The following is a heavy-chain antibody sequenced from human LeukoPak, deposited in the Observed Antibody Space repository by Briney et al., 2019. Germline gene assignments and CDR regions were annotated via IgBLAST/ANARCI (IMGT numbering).Heavy chain of an antibody. D-gene: IGHD3-22*01. CDR3: ARYYYDSSGYYYVYYYYMDV. J-gene: IGHJ6*03. CDR1: GFTFSSYS. Sequence: GGSLRLSCAASGFTFSSYSMNWVRQAPGKGLEWVSFISSSRSYIYYADSVKGRFTISRDNAKNSLYLQMNSLRAEDTAVYYCARYYYDSSGYYYVYYYYMDVWGKGTTVTVSS. CDR2: ISSSRSYI. V-gene: IGHV3-21*01.